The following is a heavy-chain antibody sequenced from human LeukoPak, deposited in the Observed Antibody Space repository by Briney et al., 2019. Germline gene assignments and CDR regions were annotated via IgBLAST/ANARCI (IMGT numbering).Heavy chain of an antibody. CDR3: ARVVLVGATPNDAFDI. CDR2: INPNSGGT. V-gene: IGHV1-2*02. Sequence: ASVKVSCKASGYTFTGYYMHWVRQAPGQGLEWMGWINPNSGGTNYAQKFQGRVTMTRDTSISAAYMELSRLRSDDTAVYYCARVVLVGATPNDAFDIWGQGTMVTVSS. J-gene: IGHJ3*02. CDR1: GYTFTGYY. D-gene: IGHD1-26*01.